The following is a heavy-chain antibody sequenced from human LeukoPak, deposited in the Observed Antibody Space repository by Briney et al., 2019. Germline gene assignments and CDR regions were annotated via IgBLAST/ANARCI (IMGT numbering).Heavy chain of an antibody. D-gene: IGHD6-13*01. J-gene: IGHJ4*02. Sequence: GGSLRLSCAASGFTFSSYSMNWVRQAPGKGLEWVSSISSSSSYIYYAESVKGRFTISRDNAKNSLYLQLNRLRAEDTAVYYCARDWGGQQLYYFDYWGQGILVTVSS. CDR3: ARDWGGQQLYYFDY. V-gene: IGHV3-21*01. CDR1: GFTFSSYS. CDR2: ISSSSSYI.